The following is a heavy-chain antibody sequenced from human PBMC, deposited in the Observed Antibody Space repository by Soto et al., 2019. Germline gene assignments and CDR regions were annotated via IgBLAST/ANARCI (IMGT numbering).Heavy chain of an antibody. Sequence: GGSLRLSCAASGFTFSIYWMHCFLHAPAEGLLGGSRINGDRRATDYEASVKGRLTISSDIARNTLHLQMNSLSAEDTALYYCARRPATAGVLDFWGQGTLVTVSS. D-gene: IGHD6-13*01. CDR1: GFTFSIYW. V-gene: IGHV3-74*01. CDR2: INGDRRAT. CDR3: ARRPATAGVLDF. J-gene: IGHJ4*02.